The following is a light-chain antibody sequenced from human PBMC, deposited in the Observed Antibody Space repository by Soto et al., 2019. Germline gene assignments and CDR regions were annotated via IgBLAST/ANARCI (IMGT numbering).Light chain of an antibody. Sequence: DIQMTQSPSSLSASVGERVTITCLASQSISSYLNWYQQKPGKAPKLLIYAASSLQSGVPSRFSGSGSGTDFTLTISSLQPEDFATYYCQQSYSTLITFGQGTRLEI. V-gene: IGKV1-39*01. CDR1: QSISSY. CDR3: QQSYSTLIT. CDR2: AAS. J-gene: IGKJ5*01.